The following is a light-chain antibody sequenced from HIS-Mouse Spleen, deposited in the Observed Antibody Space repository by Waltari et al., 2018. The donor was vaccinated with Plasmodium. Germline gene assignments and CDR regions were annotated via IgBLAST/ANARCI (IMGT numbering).Light chain of an antibody. Sequence: QSALTQPASVSGSPGQSITISCTGTSSDVGSYNLVSWYQQHPGKAPKLMIYEGSKRPSGVSNHFSGSKSGNTASLTISGLQAEDEADYYCCSYAGSSTNWVFGGGTKLTVL. CDR2: EGS. CDR3: CSYAGSSTNWV. J-gene: IGLJ3*02. V-gene: IGLV2-23*01. CDR1: SSDVGSYNL.